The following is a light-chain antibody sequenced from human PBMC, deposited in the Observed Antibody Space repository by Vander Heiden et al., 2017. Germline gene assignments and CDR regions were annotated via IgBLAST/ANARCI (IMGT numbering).Light chain of an antibody. V-gene: IGLV2-11*01. Sequence: QAALTHPRSVSVSPGQSVTISCTGTSSDVSNYDYVSWYQQHPGKAPKLIIYSVNKRPSGVPNRFSGSKSGNTASLTISDLQAEDEADFYCCSYAGTYTYVFGSGARVTVL. CDR3: CSYAGTYTYV. J-gene: IGLJ1*01. CDR1: SSDVSNYDY. CDR2: SVN.